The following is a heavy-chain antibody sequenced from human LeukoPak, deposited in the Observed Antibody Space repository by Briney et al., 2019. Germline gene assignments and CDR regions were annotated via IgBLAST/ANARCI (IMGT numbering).Heavy chain of an antibody. CDR2: INPNSGGT. CDR3: ARDSYEERGSGYYGGDFDY. Sequence: ASVKVSCKASGYTFTGYYMHWVRQAPGQGLEWMGWINPNSGGTNYAQKFQGRVTMTRDTSISTAYMELSRLRSDDTAVYYCARDSYEERGSGYYGGDFDYWGQGTLVTASS. V-gene: IGHV1-2*02. D-gene: IGHD3-3*01. CDR1: GYTFTGYY. J-gene: IGHJ4*02.